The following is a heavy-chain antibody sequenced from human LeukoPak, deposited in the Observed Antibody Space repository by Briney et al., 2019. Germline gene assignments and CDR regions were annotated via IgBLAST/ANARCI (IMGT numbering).Heavy chain of an antibody. Sequence: PSETLSLTCSVFGGSISNFYWSWIRQPPGKGLEWIGYIHYSGSTNYNPSLKSRVTISVDTSKNQFSLKLTSVTAEDKAVYYCARALYSGYDYWGQGTLVTVSS. CDR1: GGSISNFY. J-gene: IGHJ4*02. D-gene: IGHD5-12*01. V-gene: IGHV4-59*01. CDR2: IHYSGST. CDR3: ARALYSGYDY.